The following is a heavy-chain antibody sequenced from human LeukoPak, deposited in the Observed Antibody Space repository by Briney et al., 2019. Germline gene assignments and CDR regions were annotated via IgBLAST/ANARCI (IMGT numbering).Heavy chain of an antibody. V-gene: IGHV4-34*01. CDR2: INHSGST. J-gene: IGHJ4*02. Sequence: PSETLSLTCAVYGGSFSGYYWSWIRQPPGKGLEWIGEINHSGSTNYNPSLKSRVTISVDTSKNQFSLKLSSVTAADTAVYYCARDAQRGIDYWGQGTLVTVSS. CDR1: GGSFSGYY. CDR3: ARDAQRGIDY. D-gene: IGHD6-25*01.